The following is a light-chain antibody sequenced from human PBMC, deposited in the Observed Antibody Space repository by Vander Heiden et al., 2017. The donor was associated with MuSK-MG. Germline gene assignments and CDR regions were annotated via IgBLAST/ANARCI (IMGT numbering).Light chain of an antibody. J-gene: IGKJ1*01. CDR1: QSVSSY. Sequence: EIVLTQSPATLSLSPGERATLPCRASQSVSSYLAWYQQKPGKAPRLLIYDASSRDTGIPARFSGSGSGTDFTLTISSLEPEDFAVYYCQQRSNWPPTFGQGTKVEIK. CDR2: DAS. V-gene: IGKV3-11*01. CDR3: QQRSNWPPT.